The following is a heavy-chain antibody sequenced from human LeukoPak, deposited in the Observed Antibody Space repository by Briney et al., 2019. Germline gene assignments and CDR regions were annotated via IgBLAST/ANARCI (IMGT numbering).Heavy chain of an antibody. CDR3: ARVRGYCSGGSCAYYFDY. Sequence: SETLSLTCTVSGGSISSYYWSWIRQPAGKGLEWIGRIYTSGRTHYNPSLKSRVTMSVDTSMHQFSLKLSSVTAADTAVYYCARVRGYCSGGSCAYYFDYWGQGTLVTVSS. V-gene: IGHV4-4*07. CDR2: IYTSGRT. CDR1: GGSISSYY. D-gene: IGHD2-15*01. J-gene: IGHJ4*02.